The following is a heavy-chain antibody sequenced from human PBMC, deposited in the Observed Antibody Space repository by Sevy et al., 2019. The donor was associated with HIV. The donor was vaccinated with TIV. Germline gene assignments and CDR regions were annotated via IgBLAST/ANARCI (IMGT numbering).Heavy chain of an antibody. Sequence: GGSLRLSCAASGFTFSNYDMHWVRQAPGKGLDWVAVISHDERYKNYAESVKVRFTISRDNFKNTLFLQMDSLRPEETAVYFGARLVSCGGDCYYLDSWGQGALVTVSS. CDR1: GFTFSNYD. D-gene: IGHD2-21*02. CDR2: ISHDERYK. V-gene: IGHV3-30*04. J-gene: IGHJ4*02. CDR3: ARLVSCGGDCYYLDS.